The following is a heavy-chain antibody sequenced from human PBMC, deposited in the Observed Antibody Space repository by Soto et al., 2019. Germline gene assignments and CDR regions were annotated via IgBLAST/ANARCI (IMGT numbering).Heavy chain of an antibody. CDR3: ARAWRHYDFWSGYYSYYYYYMDV. D-gene: IGHD3-3*01. CDR1: GFTFSDYY. Sequence: PGGSLRLSCAASGFTFSDYYMSWIRQAPGKGLEWVSYISSSGSTIYYADSVKGRFTISRDNAKNSLYLQMNSLRAEDTAVYYCARAWRHYDFWSGYYSYYYYYMDVWGKGTTVTVSS. V-gene: IGHV3-11*01. J-gene: IGHJ6*03. CDR2: ISSSGSTI.